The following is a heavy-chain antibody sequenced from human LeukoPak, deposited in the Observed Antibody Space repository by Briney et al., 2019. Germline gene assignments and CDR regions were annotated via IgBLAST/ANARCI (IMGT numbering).Heavy chain of an antibody. Sequence: SGTLSLTCAVSGGSISSSNWWSWVRQPPGKGLEWIGEIYHSGSTNYNPSLKSRVTISVDTSKNQISLKLGSVTAADTAVYYCARHDVAGATTDYFQHWGQGTLVTVSS. CDR3: ARHDVAGATTDYFQH. J-gene: IGHJ1*01. CDR1: GGSISSSNW. V-gene: IGHV4-4*02. D-gene: IGHD1-26*01. CDR2: IYHSGST.